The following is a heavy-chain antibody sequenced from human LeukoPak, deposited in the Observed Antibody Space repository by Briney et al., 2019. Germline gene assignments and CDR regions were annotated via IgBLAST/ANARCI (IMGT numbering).Heavy chain of an antibody. CDR3: ARGAARPYWYFDL. Sequence: SETLSLTCAVSGGSISSGGYSWSWIRQPPGKGLEWIGYIYHSGSTYYNPSLKSRVTISVDRSKNQFSLKLSSVTAADTAVYYCARGAARPYWYFDLWGRGTLVTVSS. D-gene: IGHD6-6*01. J-gene: IGHJ2*01. V-gene: IGHV4-30-2*01. CDR2: IYHSGST. CDR1: GGSISSGGYS.